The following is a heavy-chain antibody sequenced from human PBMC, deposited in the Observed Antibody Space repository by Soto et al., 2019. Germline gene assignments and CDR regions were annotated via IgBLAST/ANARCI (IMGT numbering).Heavy chain of an antibody. CDR1: GYTFTSYG. Sequence: ASVKVSCKASGYTFTSYGISWVRQAPGQGLEWMGWMSPYSGNTGYAQKLQGRVTMTTNTSISTGYMELSSLRSEDTAVYYCARLGYCSGGSCRRGNWFDPWGQGTLVTVSS. D-gene: IGHD2-15*01. CDR3: ARLGYCSGGSCRRGNWFDP. V-gene: IGHV1-8*01. J-gene: IGHJ5*02. CDR2: MSPYSGNT.